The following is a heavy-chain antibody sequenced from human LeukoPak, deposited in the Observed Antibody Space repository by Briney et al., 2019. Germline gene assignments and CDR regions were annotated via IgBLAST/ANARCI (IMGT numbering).Heavy chain of an antibody. CDR2: IKRDGSET. CDR3: ARNGGFVDY. CDR1: GFTFRSYW. Sequence: GGSLRLSCAASGFTFRSYWMSWVREAPGKGLEWVANIKRDGSETYYVDSVKGRFSISRDNATNSLYLQMNSLRAEDTALYYCARNGGFVDYWGQGTPVTVSS. V-gene: IGHV3-7*05. D-gene: IGHD4-23*01. J-gene: IGHJ4*02.